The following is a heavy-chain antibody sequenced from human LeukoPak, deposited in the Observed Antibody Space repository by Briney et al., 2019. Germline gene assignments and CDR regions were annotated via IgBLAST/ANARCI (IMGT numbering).Heavy chain of an antibody. J-gene: IGHJ5*02. Sequence: SVKVSCKASGGTFSSYTISWVRQAPGQGLEWKGRIIPILGIANYAQKFQGRVTITADKSTSTAYMELSSLRSEDTAVYHCASPEYSSSWYWFDPWGQGTLVTVSS. CDR1: GGTFSSYT. D-gene: IGHD6-13*01. CDR3: ASPEYSSSWYWFDP. V-gene: IGHV1-69*02. CDR2: IIPILGIA.